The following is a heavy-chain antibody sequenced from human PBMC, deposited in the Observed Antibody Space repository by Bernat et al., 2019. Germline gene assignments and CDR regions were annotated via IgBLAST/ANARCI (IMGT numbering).Heavy chain of an antibody. CDR2: IYHSGST. CDR3: AGTTVTIATLRAYAFDI. CDR1: GGSISSGGYS. V-gene: IGHV4-30-2*01. D-gene: IGHD4-17*01. Sequence: QLQLQESGSGLVKPSQTLSLTCAVSGGSISSGGYSWSWIRQPPGKGLEWIGYIYHSGSTYYNPSLKSRVTISVDRSKNQFSLNLSSVTAADTAVYYCAGTTVTIATLRAYAFDIWGQGTMVTVSS. J-gene: IGHJ3*02.